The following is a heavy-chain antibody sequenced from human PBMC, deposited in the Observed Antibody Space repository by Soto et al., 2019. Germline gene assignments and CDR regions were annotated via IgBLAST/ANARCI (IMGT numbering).Heavy chain of an antibody. CDR1: GYSFTNYG. CDR2: ISACNGNT. D-gene: IGHD6-19*01. V-gene: IGHV1-18*01. CDR3: ARDRGVALAVARNTHYYNSVDD. J-gene: IGHJ6*03. Sequence: QDQLVQSGAEVKKPGASVTVSCKASGYSFTNYGITWVRQTPGQGLEWLGWISACNGNTHYAQKVQGRVTMTTDASMSRAFMGLRSLRFDDTAVYFCARDRGVALAVARNTHYYNSVDDRGKGTTFTVSS.